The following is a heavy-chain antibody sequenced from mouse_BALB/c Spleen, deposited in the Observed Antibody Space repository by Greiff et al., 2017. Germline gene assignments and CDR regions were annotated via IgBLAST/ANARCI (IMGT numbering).Heavy chain of an antibody. CDR3: AREALWLRRAMDY. V-gene: IGHV3-8*02. D-gene: IGHD2-2*01. J-gene: IGHJ4*01. CDR2: ISYSGST. CDR1: GDSITSGY. Sequence: EVQRVESGPSLVKPSQTLSLTCSVTGDSITSGYWNWIRKFPGNKLEYMGYISYSGSTYYNPSLKSRISITRDTSKNQYYLQLNSVTTEDTATYYCAREALWLRRAMDYWGQGTSVTVSS.